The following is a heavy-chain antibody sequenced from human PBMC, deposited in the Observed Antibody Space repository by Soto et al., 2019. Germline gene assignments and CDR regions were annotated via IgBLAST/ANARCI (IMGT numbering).Heavy chain of an antibody. CDR1: GLYFTTYS. CDR2: VAGNVSNR. J-gene: IGHJ6*02. D-gene: IGHD4-17*01. CDR3: AGDYIRLNYINGNYYSYGMDV. Sequence: GSLIVSCASSGLYFTTYSITWVLRAPGKGLEWVSTVAGNVSNRHYADFVKGRFTISRDNSKNTLSLQMNSLRAVDTAVYYCAGDYIRLNYINGNYYSYGMDVWGQGTAVTVSS. V-gene: IGHV3-23*01.